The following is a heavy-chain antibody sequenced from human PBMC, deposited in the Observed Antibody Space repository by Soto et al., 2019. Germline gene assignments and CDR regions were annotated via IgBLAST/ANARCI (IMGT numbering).Heavy chain of an antibody. D-gene: IGHD2-2*01. J-gene: IGHJ4*02. CDR2: IIPIFGTA. V-gene: IGHV1-69*13. CDR1: GGTFSSYA. Sequence: GASVKVSCKASGGTFSSYAISWVRQAPGQGLEWMGGIIPIFGTANYAQKFQGRVTITADESTSTAYTGLSSLRSEDTAVYYCARTAPRYCSSTSCYAGVDYWGQGTLVTVSS. CDR3: ARTAPRYCSSTSCYAGVDY.